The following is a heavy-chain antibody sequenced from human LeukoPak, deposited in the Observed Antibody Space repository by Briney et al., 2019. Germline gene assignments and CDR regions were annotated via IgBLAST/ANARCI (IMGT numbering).Heavy chain of an antibody. CDR1: GFTFSSYS. CDR3: ARGVVEAAFDI. CDR2: ISSSSSYI. Sequence: PGGSLRLSCAASGFTFSSYSMNWVRQAPGKGLEWVSSISSSSSYIYYADSVKGRFTISRDNAKNSLYLQVNSLRAEDTAVYYCARGVVEAAFDIWGQGTMVTVSS. J-gene: IGHJ3*02. V-gene: IGHV3-21*01. D-gene: IGHD3-22*01.